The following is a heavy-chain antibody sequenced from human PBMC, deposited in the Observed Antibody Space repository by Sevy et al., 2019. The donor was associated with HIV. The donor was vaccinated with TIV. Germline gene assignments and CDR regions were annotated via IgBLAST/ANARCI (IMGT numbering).Heavy chain of an antibody. Sequence: GGSLTLSCEVSGFTFGYFAMSWVRQAPGKGLEWVSGISPNGATSHYAASVRGRFTISRDNSKNRMYLQMSSLRAEDTAQYYCAKDTSGWYDALDQWGQGTLVTVSS. V-gene: IGHV3-23*01. CDR2: ISPNGATS. J-gene: IGHJ4*02. CDR1: GFTFGYFA. CDR3: AKDTSGWYDALDQ. D-gene: IGHD6-19*01.